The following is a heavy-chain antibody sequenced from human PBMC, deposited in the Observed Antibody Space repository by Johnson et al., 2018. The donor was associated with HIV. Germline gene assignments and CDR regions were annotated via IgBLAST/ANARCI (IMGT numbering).Heavy chain of an antibody. V-gene: IGHV3-13*01. CDR1: GFTFSSYD. J-gene: IGHJ3*02. CDR3: AKDLRTTGAFDI. CDR2: IGTAGDT. D-gene: IGHD1-1*01. Sequence: DVQLVESGGGLVQPGGSLRLSCAASGFTFSSYDMHWVRQATGKGLEWVSAIGTAGDTYYPGSVKGRFTISRDNSKNTLYLQMNSLRAEDTAVYYCAKDLRTTGAFDIWGQGTMVTVSS.